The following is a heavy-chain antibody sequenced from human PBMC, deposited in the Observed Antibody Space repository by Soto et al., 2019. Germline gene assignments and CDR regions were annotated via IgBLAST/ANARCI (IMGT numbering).Heavy chain of an antibody. V-gene: IGHV1-18*01. J-gene: IGHJ4*02. CDR1: GDSFTSYG. D-gene: IGHD1-26*01. CDR3: ARDMVVGASNPFDY. Sequence: EASVKVSCEACGDSFTSYGISWVRQAPGQGLEWMGWISAYNGNTNYAQKLQGRVTMTTDTSTSTAYMELRSLRSDDTAVYYCARDMVVGASNPFDYWGQGTLVTVSS. CDR2: ISAYNGNT.